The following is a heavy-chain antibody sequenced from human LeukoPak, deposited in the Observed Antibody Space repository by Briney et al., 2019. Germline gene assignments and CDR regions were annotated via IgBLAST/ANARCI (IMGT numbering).Heavy chain of an antibody. CDR3: ARGGPANFPH. D-gene: IGHD5-12*01. V-gene: IGHV3-53*01. CDR1: GFIVSTNY. Sequence: PGGSLRLSCVASGFIVSTNYMSWVRQAPGKGLEWVSVIYSGGNTYYADSVTGRFTISRDNSKNTLYLQMNSLRAEDTAVYYCARGGPANFPHWGPGTLVTVSS. J-gene: IGHJ1*01. CDR2: IYSGGNT.